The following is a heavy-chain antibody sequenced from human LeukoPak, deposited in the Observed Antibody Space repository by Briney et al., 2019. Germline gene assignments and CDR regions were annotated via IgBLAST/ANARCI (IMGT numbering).Heavy chain of an antibody. J-gene: IGHJ5*02. CDR3: ARGASSSP. D-gene: IGHD6-13*01. CDR1: GFTISTFW. V-gene: IGHV3-7*03. CDR2: IKQDGSER. Sequence: GGSLRLSCEASGFTISTFWITWVRQVPGKGLEWVANIKQDGSERNYVDSVKGRFTISRDNAKNSLYLQMNSLRAEDTAVYYCARGASSSPWGQGTLVTVSS.